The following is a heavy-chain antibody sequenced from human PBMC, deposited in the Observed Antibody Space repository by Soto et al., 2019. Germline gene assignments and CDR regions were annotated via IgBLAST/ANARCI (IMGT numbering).Heavy chain of an antibody. V-gene: IGHV4-59*01. D-gene: IGHD2-15*01. CDR3: ASGGSCYSRYRYFDY. J-gene: IGHJ4*02. CDR2: IYYSGST. Sequence: PSETLSLTCTVSGGSISSYYWSWIRQPPGKGLEWIGYIYYSGSTNYNPSLKSRVTISVDTSKNQFSLKLSSVTAADTAVYYCASGGSCYSRYRYFDYWGQGTLVTVSS. CDR1: GGSISSYY.